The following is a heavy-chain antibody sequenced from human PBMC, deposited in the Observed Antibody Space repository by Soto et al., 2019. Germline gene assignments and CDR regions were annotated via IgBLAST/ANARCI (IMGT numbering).Heavy chain of an antibody. CDR3: AGVWGGPFDI. CDR1: GGSISSYY. V-gene: IGHV4-59*01. J-gene: IGHJ3*02. CDR2: IYYSGST. D-gene: IGHD3-10*01. Sequence: QVQLQESGPGLVKPSETLSLTCTVSGGSISSYYWSWIRQPPGKGLEWIGYIYYSGSTNYNPSLKRGVTIPVDPSKNRFPRKLGSVTAAARAVNSWAGVWGGPFDIWGKGKMVPVSS.